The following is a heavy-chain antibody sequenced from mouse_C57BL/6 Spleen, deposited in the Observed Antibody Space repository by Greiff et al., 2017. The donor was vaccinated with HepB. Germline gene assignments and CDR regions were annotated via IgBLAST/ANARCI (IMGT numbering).Heavy chain of an antibody. CDR1: GYTFTSYW. J-gene: IGHJ1*03. V-gene: IGHV1-61*01. D-gene: IGHD1-1*01. Sequence: VQLQQPGAELVRPGSSVKLSCKASGYTFTSYWMDWVKQRPGQGLEWIGNIYPSDSETHYNQKFKDKATLTVDKSSSTAYMQLSSLTSEDSAVYYCARYYGSSPWYFDVWGTGTTVTVSS. CDR2: IYPSDSET. CDR3: ARYYGSSPWYFDV.